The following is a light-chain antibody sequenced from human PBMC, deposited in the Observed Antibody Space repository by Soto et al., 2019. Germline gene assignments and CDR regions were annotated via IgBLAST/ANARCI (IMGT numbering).Light chain of an antibody. Sequence: DVVMTQSPLSLPVTLGQPASISCRSSQSLVYSDKTTYLNWFQQRPGQSPRRLIYKVSNRDSGVPDRFSGSGSGTDFTLKISRVEAEDVGVYYCMQGTHWPPAFGQGTKVDIK. J-gene: IGKJ1*01. CDR3: MQGTHWPPA. V-gene: IGKV2-30*01. CDR2: KVS. CDR1: QSLVYSDKTTY.